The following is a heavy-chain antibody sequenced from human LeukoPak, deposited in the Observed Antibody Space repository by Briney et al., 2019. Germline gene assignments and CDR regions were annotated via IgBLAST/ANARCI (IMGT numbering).Heavy chain of an antibody. Sequence: ASVKVSCKASGYTFTSYYLHWVRQAPGQGLGWMGIINPSGGDSSYAQRFQGRVTMTRDTSTSTVYMELRSLRSDDTALYYCARDPTNTSGRYAFFDYWGQGTLVTVSS. V-gene: IGHV1-46*01. D-gene: IGHD6-19*01. CDR2: INPSGGDS. J-gene: IGHJ4*02. CDR1: GYTFTSYY. CDR3: ARDPTNTSGRYAFFDY.